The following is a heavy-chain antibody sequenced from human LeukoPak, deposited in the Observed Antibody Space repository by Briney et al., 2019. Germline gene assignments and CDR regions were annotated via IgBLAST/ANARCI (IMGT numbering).Heavy chain of an antibody. CDR1: GFTFSSYW. Sequence: GGSLRLSCAASGFTFSSYWMHWVRQAPGKGLVWVSRINSDGSSTSYADSVKGRFTISRDNAKNTLYLQMNSLRAEDTAVYYCARDGTPLAGSGWYHDLVQRTNWFDPWGQGTLVTVSS. CDR2: INSDGSST. D-gene: IGHD6-19*01. V-gene: IGHV3-74*01. CDR3: ARDGTPLAGSGWYHDLVQRTNWFDP. J-gene: IGHJ5*02.